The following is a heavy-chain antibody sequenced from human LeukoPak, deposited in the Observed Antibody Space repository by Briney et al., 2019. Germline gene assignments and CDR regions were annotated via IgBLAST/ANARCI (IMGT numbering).Heavy chain of an antibody. CDR3: ARDCGGGRCYGAFDI. Sequence: SVTVSCKASGGTFGRYAITWVRQAPGQRLEWMGGVSPIDGTSDYAQRFQGRVTISAHESTSTAFLEVRSLRSEDTAVYYCARDCGGGRCYGAFDIRGEGTLVSVSS. CDR1: GGTFGRYA. CDR2: VSPIDGTS. J-gene: IGHJ3*02. D-gene: IGHD2-15*01. V-gene: IGHV1-69*01.